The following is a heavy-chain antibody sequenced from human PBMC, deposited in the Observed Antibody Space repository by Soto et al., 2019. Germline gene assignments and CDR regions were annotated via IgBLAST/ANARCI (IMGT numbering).Heavy chain of an antibody. CDR3: AKDPRVGGDYSRGEDY. CDR2: ISGSGGST. Sequence: EVQLLESGGGLVQPGGSLRLSCAASGFTFSSYAMSWVRQAPGKGLEWVSAISGSGGSTYYADSVKGRFTISRDNPKNALYLQMNGLRAGDTAVYYCAKDPRVGGDYSRGEDYWGQGTLVNV. CDR1: GFTFSSYA. D-gene: IGHD4-17*01. J-gene: IGHJ4*02. V-gene: IGHV3-23*01.